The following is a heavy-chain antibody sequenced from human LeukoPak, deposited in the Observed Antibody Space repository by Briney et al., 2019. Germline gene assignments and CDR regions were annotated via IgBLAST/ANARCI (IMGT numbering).Heavy chain of an antibody. CDR1: GGSISSGGYY. J-gene: IGHJ4*02. Sequence: SQTLSLTCTVSGGSISSGGYYWSWIRQPAGKGLEWIGRIYTSGSTNYNPSLKSRVTISVDTSKNQFSLKLSSVTAADTAVYYCARQKRNSSGWYGDYWGQGTLVTVSS. CDR3: ARQKRNSSGWYGDY. D-gene: IGHD6-19*01. CDR2: IYTSGST. V-gene: IGHV4-61*02.